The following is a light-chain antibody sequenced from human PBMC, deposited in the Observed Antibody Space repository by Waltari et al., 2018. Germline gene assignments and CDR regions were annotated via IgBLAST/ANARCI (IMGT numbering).Light chain of an antibody. CDR3: QVWDTNSGEV. V-gene: IGLV3-21*02. CDR1: NIGSKN. J-gene: IGLJ2*01. CDR2: NDR. Sequence: YVLTQPPSVSVAPGETARMSCGGNNIGSKNVYWYQQKAGQAPVLVVYNDRDRPSGIPERFSGSNSGNTATLTISRVEAGDEADYYCQVWDTNSGEVFGGGTKVTVL.